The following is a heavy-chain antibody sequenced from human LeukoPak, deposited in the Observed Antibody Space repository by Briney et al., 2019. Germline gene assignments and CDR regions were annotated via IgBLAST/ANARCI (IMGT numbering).Heavy chain of an antibody. CDR2: IFSNGDT. V-gene: IGHV3-53*01. CDR1: EFTVSRNY. Sequence: GGSLRLSCTASEFTVSRNYMLWVRQAPGKGLEWVSLIFSNGDTHYADSVKVRFTISRDTSKNTVSLQMNSLRVEDTAMYYCTRDQMNYWGQGTLVTVPS. CDR3: TRDQMNY. D-gene: IGHD5-24*01. J-gene: IGHJ4*02.